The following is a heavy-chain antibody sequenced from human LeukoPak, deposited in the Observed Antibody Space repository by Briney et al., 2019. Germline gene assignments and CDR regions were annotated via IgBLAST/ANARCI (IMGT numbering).Heavy chain of an antibody. CDR3: ARAGRWLRKLKSGDWFDP. CDR1: GGTFSSYA. V-gene: IGHV1-69*05. J-gene: IGHJ5*02. Sequence: SVKVSCKASGGTFSSYAISWVRQAPGQGLEWMGGIIPIFGTANYAQKFQGRVTITTDESMSTAYMELSSLRSEDTAVYYCARAGRWLRKLKSGDWFDPWGQGTLVTVSS. D-gene: IGHD5-24*01. CDR2: IIPIFGTA.